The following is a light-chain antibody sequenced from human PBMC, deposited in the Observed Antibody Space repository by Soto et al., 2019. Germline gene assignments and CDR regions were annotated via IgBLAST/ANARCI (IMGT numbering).Light chain of an antibody. J-gene: IGKJ5*01. CDR3: QQYGSSPSIP. V-gene: IGKV3-20*01. CDR2: GAS. CDR1: QSVSSSY. Sequence: IGLTLSPGTLSLSPGERATLSCRASQSVSSSYLAWYQQKPGRAPRLLIYGASSRATGIPDRFSGSGSGTDFTLTISRLEPEDFAVYYCQQYGSSPSIPFGQGTRLAIK.